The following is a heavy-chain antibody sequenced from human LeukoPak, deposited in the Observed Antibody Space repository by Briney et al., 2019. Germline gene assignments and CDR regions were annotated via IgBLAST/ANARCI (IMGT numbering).Heavy chain of an antibody. V-gene: IGHV4-39*07. Sequence: PSETLSLTCTVSGGSISSSSYYWGWIRQPPGKGLEWSGSIYYSGSTYYNPSLKSRVTISVGTSKNQFSLKLSSVTAADTAVYYCARVQYDSSGYFNYYYYYGMDVWRQGTTVTVSS. CDR1: GGSISSSSYY. CDR3: ARVQYDSSGYFNYYYYYGMDV. CDR2: IYYSGST. D-gene: IGHD3-22*01. J-gene: IGHJ6*02.